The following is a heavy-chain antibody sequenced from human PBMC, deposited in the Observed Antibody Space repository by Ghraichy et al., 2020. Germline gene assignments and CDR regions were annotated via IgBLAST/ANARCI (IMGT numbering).Heavy chain of an antibody. Sequence: GGSLRLSCRASGFTFGDYAMSWFRQAPGKGLEWVGFIRSNTFGGARDYAASVKGRFTISRDDSKNIAYLQMNSLKTEDTAMYYCAKDLFTSYSDGIDYYYADYWGQGALVTVSS. CDR3: AKDLFTSYSDGIDYYYADY. D-gene: IGHD3-22*01. V-gene: IGHV3-49*03. CDR2: IRSNTFGGAR. CDR1: GFTFGDYA. J-gene: IGHJ4*02.